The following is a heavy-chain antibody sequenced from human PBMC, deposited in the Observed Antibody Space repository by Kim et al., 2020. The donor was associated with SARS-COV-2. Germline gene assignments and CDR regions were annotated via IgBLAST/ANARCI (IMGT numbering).Heavy chain of an antibody. CDR3: AVYSSSRKGIDY. Sequence: NYAQKLQGRVTMTRDTSISTAYMELSRLRSDDTAVYYCAVYSSSRKGIDYWGQGTLVTVSS. V-gene: IGHV1-2*02. J-gene: IGHJ4*02. D-gene: IGHD6-6*01.